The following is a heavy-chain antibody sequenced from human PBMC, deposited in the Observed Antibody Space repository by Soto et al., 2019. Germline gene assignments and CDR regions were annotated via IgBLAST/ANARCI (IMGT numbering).Heavy chain of an antibody. CDR3: TRDAGSGWYESYYYYYMDV. CDR1: GFTFGDYA. D-gene: IGHD6-19*01. V-gene: IGHV3-49*03. CDR2: IRSKAYGGTT. J-gene: IGHJ6*03. Sequence: GGSLRLSCTASGFTFGDYAMSWFRQAPGKGLEWVGFIRSKAYGGTTEYAASGKGRFTISRDDSKSIAYLQMNSLKTEDTAVYYCTRDAGSGWYESYYYYYMDVWGKGTTVTVSS.